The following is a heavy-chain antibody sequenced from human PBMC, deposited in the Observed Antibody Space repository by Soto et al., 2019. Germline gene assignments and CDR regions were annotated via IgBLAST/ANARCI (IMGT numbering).Heavy chain of an antibody. Sequence: GESLKISCKGSGYSFTSYWIGWVRQMPGKVLEWMGIIYPGDSDTRYSPSFQGQVTISADKSISTAYLQWSSLKASDTAMYYCARRRYYDYVWGSYRPAGYFDYWXQGTLATVSP. CDR1: GYSFTSYW. CDR3: ARRRYYDYVWGSYRPAGYFDY. CDR2: IYPGDSDT. J-gene: IGHJ4*02. D-gene: IGHD3-16*02. V-gene: IGHV5-51*01.